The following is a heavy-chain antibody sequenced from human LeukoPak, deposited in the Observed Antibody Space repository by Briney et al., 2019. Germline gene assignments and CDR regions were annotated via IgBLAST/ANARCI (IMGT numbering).Heavy chain of an antibody. CDR2: IKQDGSEK. Sequence: GGSLRLSCAASGFTFSSYWMSWVRQAPGKGLEWVANIKQDGSEKYYVDSVKGRFTISRDNPKNSLYLQMNSLRAEDTAVYYCARDLRGYCSSTSCYEAFFDYWGQGTLVTVSS. J-gene: IGHJ4*02. D-gene: IGHD2-2*01. V-gene: IGHV3-7*01. CDR1: GFTFSSYW. CDR3: ARDLRGYCSSTSCYEAFFDY.